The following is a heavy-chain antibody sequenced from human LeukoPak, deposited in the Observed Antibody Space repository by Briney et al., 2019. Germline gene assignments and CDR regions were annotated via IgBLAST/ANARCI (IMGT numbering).Heavy chain of an antibody. Sequence: SETLSLTCTVSGGSISSSSHYWGWIRQPPGKGLEWIGSIYYSGSTYYNPSLKSRVTISVDTSKNQFSLKLSSVTAADTAVYYCAREVAVAGTTGDYWGQGTLVTVSS. CDR1: GGSISSSSHY. CDR3: AREVAVAGTTGDY. D-gene: IGHD6-19*01. J-gene: IGHJ4*02. CDR2: IYYSGST. V-gene: IGHV4-39*07.